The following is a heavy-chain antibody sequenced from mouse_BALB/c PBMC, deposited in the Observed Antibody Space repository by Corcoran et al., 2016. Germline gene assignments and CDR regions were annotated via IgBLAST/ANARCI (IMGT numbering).Heavy chain of an antibody. V-gene: IGHV1S56*01. D-gene: IGHD1-2*01. CDR2: IYHGDGRT. Sequence: QVQLQQSGPELVKPGALVKISCKASGYTFTSYDRNWVKQRPGQGIEWIGWIYHGDGRTKYNETFKGKHNMTAEKSSSTASLQLSSLTSENSAVYFCARGTATDFDVWGAGTTVTVSS. J-gene: IGHJ1*01. CDR3: ARGTATDFDV. CDR1: GYTFTSYD.